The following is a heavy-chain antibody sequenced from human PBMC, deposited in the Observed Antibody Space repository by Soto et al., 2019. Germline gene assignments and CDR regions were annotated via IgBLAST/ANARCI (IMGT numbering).Heavy chain of an antibody. Sequence: SETRSLTCAVSSGSISSSNWWSWVRQPPGKGLEWIGEIYHSGSTNYNPSLKSRVTISVDKSKNQFSLKLSSVTAADTAVYYCASIPDFWSGWGSGWFDPWGQGTLVTVSS. CDR1: SGSISSSNW. CDR3: ASIPDFWSGWGSGWFDP. CDR2: IYHSGST. J-gene: IGHJ5*02. D-gene: IGHD3-3*01. V-gene: IGHV4-4*02.